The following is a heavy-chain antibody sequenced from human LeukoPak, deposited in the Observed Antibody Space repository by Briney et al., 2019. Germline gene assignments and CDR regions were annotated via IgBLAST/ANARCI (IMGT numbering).Heavy chain of an antibody. CDR3: ARGPYYYGSGSPGYYYYYYMDI. Sequence: SETLSLTCAVYGGSFSGDFWSWIRQSPGKGLEWIGEINHGGSTTYNPSLQSRVTISVDTSKNQFSLKLSSVTAADTAVYYCARGPYYYGSGSPGYYYYYYMDIWGKGTTVTISS. CDR2: INHGGST. J-gene: IGHJ6*03. V-gene: IGHV4-34*01. CDR1: GGSFSGDF. D-gene: IGHD3-10*01.